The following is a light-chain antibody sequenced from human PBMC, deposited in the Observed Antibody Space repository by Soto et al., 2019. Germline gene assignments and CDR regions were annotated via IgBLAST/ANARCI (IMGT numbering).Light chain of an antibody. CDR3: QKYGSSPQT. CDR1: QSLSNSN. V-gene: IGKV3-20*01. Sequence: EIVLTQSPGTLSLSPGERATLSCRASQSLSNSNLAWYQQRPGQAPRLLIYGASSRATDIPDRFSGSGSGTDFTLTISRLEPEDFAVYYCQKYGSSPQTFGQGTKVEIK. CDR2: GAS. J-gene: IGKJ1*01.